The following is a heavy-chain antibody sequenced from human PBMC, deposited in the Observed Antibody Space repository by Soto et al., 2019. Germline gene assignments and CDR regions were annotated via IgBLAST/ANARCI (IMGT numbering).Heavy chain of an antibody. CDR3: AKDGAGSDSSGYYDY. CDR2: ISGSGGST. V-gene: IGHV3-23*01. Sequence: GGSLRLSCAASGFTFSSYAMSWVRQAPGKGLEWVSAISGSGGSTYYADSVKGRFTISRDNSKNTLYLQMNSLRAEDTAVYYCAKDGAGSDSSGYYDYWGQGTLVTVSS. J-gene: IGHJ4*02. CDR1: GFTFSSYA. D-gene: IGHD3-22*01.